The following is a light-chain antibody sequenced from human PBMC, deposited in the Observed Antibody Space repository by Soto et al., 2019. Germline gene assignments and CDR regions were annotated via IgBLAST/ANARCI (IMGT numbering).Light chain of an antibody. J-gene: IGKJ1*01. CDR1: QSISTW. Sequence: DIQMTQSPSTLSASVGDRVTITCRASQSISTWLAWYQQKPGKAPKLLIYKASSSESGVPSRFSGSGFGTEFTLTISNLQPEDSATYYCQQYDNDTGALGQGTKV. CDR2: KAS. V-gene: IGKV1-5*03. CDR3: QQYDNDTGA.